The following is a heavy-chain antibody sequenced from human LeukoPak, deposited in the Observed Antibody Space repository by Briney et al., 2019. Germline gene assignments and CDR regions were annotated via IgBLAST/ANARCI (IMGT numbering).Heavy chain of an antibody. V-gene: IGHV3-15*01. CDR1: GFTFSNAW. J-gene: IGHJ4*02. CDR3: TTQPWQVDY. CDR2: IKSKIDGETT. Sequence: TGGSLRLSFAASGFTFSNAWMTWVRQAPGKGLEWVGRIKSKIDGETTDYAAPVKGRFTISRDDSKNTLYLQMNSLKIEDTAMYYCTTQPWQVDYWGQGTLVTVSS. D-gene: IGHD6-19*01.